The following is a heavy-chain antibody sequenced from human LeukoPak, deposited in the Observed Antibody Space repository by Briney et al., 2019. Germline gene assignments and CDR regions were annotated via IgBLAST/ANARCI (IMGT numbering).Heavy chain of an antibody. D-gene: IGHD4-17*01. CDR3: ARDVSETTVTESEYFDY. CDR2: ISSSSSTI. Sequence: GGSLRLSCAASGFTFSSYSMNWVRQAPGKGLEWVSHISSSSSTIHHADSVKGRFTISRDNAKNSLYLQMNSLRAEDTAVYYCARDVSETTVTESEYFDYWGQGTLVTVSS. V-gene: IGHV3-48*04. CDR1: GFTFSSYS. J-gene: IGHJ4*02.